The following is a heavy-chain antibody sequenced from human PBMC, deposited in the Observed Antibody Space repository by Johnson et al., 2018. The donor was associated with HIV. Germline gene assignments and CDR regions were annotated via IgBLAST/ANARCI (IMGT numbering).Heavy chain of an antibody. CDR3: ARDQFYSSSWYDTFDI. V-gene: IGHV3-7*01. J-gene: IGHJ3*02. CDR2: INQDGFEK. D-gene: IGHD6-13*01. Sequence: EQLVESGGGLVQPGGSLRLSCAASGFTIRIYWMSWVRQAPGKGLEWVANINQDGFEKYFVDSVKGRFTISRDNSKNTLYLQMNSLRAEDTAVYYCARDQFYSSSWYDTFDIWGQGTMVTVSS. CDR1: GFTIRIYW.